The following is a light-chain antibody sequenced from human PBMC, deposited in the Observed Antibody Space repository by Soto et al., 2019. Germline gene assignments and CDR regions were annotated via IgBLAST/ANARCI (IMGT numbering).Light chain of an antibody. CDR2: GAS. V-gene: IGKV3-20*01. CDR1: QSVSSSY. Sequence: EIVLTQSPGTLSLSPGERATLSCRASQSVSSSYLAWYQQKPGQAPRLLFYGASIRATGIPDRFSGSGSGTDFTLTISRLEPEDFAVYYCQQYGSSPQTFGQGTKVEIK. CDR3: QQYGSSPQT. J-gene: IGKJ1*01.